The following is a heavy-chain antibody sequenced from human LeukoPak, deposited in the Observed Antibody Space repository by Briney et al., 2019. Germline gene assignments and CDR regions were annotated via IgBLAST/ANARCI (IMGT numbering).Heavy chain of an antibody. CDR3: ARVSRATYGDYVSGWFYYYYYYMDV. J-gene: IGHJ6*03. CDR2: IYYSGST. V-gene: IGHV4-39*07. CDR1: GGSISSSSYY. Sequence: SETLSLTCTVSGGSISSSSYYWGWIRQPPGKGLEWIGSIYYSGSTYYNPSLKSRVTISVDTSKNQFSLTLSSVTAADTAVYYCARVSRATYGDYVSGWFYYYYYYMDVWGKGTTVTVSS. D-gene: IGHD4-17*01.